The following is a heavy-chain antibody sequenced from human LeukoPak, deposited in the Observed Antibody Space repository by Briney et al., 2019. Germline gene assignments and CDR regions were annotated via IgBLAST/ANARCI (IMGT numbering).Heavy chain of an antibody. Sequence: SETLSLTCAVYGGSFSGYYWSWIRQPPGKGLEWIGEINHSGSTNYNPSLKSRVTISVDTSKNQFSLKLSSVTAADTAAYYCARADYGDGLDYWGQGTLVTVSS. J-gene: IGHJ4*02. CDR1: GGSFSGYY. V-gene: IGHV4-34*01. CDR3: ARADYGDGLDY. D-gene: IGHD4-17*01. CDR2: INHSGST.